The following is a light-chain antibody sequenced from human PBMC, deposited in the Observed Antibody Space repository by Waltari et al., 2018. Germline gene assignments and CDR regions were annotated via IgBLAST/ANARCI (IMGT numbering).Light chain of an antibody. CDR1: QGIRKF. CDR2: GAS. J-gene: IGKJ4*01. CDR3: QQYKTFPLT. V-gene: IGKV1-16*01. Sequence: DIQMTQSPSSLAASVGARVTITFRASQGIRKFLAWFLKKPGKAPESLTYGASSLQSGVPSRFSGSGSGTDFTLTISSLQPEDVASYYCQQYKTFPLTFGGGTKVEIK.